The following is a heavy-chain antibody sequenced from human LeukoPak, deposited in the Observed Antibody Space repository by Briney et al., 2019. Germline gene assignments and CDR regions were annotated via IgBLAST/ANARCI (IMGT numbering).Heavy chain of an antibody. CDR3: ARDGYYGGGNWFDP. Sequence: SETLSLTCTVSGGSIGTYYWSWIRQPAGKGLEWIGRIYTSGSTNYNPSLKSRVTMSVDTSKNQFSLKLTSVTAADTAMYYCARDGYYGGGNWFDPWGQGTLVTVSS. V-gene: IGHV4-4*07. J-gene: IGHJ5*02. CDR2: IYTSGST. CDR1: GGSIGTYY. D-gene: IGHD4-23*01.